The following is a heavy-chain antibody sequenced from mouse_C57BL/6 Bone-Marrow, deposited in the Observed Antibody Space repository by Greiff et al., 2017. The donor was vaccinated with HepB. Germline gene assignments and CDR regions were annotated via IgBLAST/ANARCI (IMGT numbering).Heavy chain of an antibody. CDR1: GFTFSDYG. J-gene: IGHJ4*01. D-gene: IGHD2-1*01. V-gene: IGHV5-17*01. Sequence: DVQLQESGGGLVKPGGSQKLSCAASGFTFSDYGMHWVRQAPEKGLEWVAYISSGSSTIYYADTVKGRFTISRDNAKNTLFLQMTSLRSEDTAMYYCARLYLGAMDYWGQGTSVTVSS. CDR3: ARLYLGAMDY. CDR2: ISSGSSTI.